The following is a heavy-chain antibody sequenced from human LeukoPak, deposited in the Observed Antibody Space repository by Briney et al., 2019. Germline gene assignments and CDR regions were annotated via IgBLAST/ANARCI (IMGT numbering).Heavy chain of an antibody. CDR1: GGTFSSYA. J-gene: IGHJ3*02. CDR3: ARDFCSSEACPFRDDAFDI. D-gene: IGHD2-2*01. CDR2: IIPIFGTA. Sequence: SVKVSCKASGGTFSSYAISWVRQAPGQGLEWMGGIIPIFGTANYAQKFQGRVTITADESTSTAYMELSSLRSEDTAVYYCARDFCSSEACPFRDDAFDIWGQGTKVTVSS. V-gene: IGHV1-69*01.